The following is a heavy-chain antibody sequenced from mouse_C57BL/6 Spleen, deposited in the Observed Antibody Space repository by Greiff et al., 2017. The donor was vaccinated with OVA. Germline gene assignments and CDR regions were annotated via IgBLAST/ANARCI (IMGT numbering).Heavy chain of an antibody. J-gene: IGHJ2*01. Sequence: VQLQQPGAELVKPGASVKLSCKASGYTFTSYWMHWVKQRPGQGLEWIGMIHPNSGSTNYNEKFKSKATLTVDNTSSTAYMQLSSLTSEDSVIYYCARSAHDGYYVRFDYWGQGTTLTVSS. CDR1: GYTFTSYW. V-gene: IGHV1-64*01. CDR3: ARSAHDGYYVRFDY. CDR2: IHPNSGST. D-gene: IGHD2-3*01.